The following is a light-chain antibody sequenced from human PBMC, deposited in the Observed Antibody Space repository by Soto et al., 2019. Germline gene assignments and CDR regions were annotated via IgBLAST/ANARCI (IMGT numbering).Light chain of an antibody. V-gene: IGKV1-12*02. Sequence: DIQMTQSPSSVSASVGDRVTITCRASQDVSNWLAWYQQKPGKAPKLLISGASSLQSGVPSRFGGSGSGTDFSLTISSLQPEDFATYFCQQANSFPSFGQGTRLEIK. CDR3: QQANSFPS. CDR2: GAS. CDR1: QDVSNW. J-gene: IGKJ5*01.